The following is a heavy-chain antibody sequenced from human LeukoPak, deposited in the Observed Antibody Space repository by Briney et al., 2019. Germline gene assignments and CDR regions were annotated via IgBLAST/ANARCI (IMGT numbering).Heavy chain of an antibody. CDR1: GFTFSNAW. Sequence: GGSLRLSCAASGFTFSNAWMSWVRQAPGKGLEWVGRIKSKTDGGTTDYAAPVKGRFTISRDDPKNTLYLQMNSLKTEDTAVYYCAKDQGYSSGWRRYWYFDLWGRGTLVTVSS. D-gene: IGHD6-19*01. CDR3: AKDQGYSSGWRRYWYFDL. CDR2: IKSKTDGGTT. J-gene: IGHJ2*01. V-gene: IGHV3-15*01.